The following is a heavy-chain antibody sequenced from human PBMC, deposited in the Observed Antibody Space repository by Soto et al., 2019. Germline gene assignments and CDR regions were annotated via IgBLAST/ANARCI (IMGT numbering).Heavy chain of an antibody. V-gene: IGHV3-23*01. CDR1: GFTFSSNA. J-gene: IGHJ3*01. D-gene: IGHD3-22*01. Sequence: EVQLLESGGRLVQPGGSLRLSCAASGFTFSSNAMSWVRQAPGRGLEWVSSITGSGDSIKYADSVKGRFTISRDNSRNTLFLQMNSLRVEDAAIYYCAKDGDDSRPPDSFDVWGQGTMVIVSS. CDR3: AKDGDDSRPPDSFDV. CDR2: ITGSGDSI.